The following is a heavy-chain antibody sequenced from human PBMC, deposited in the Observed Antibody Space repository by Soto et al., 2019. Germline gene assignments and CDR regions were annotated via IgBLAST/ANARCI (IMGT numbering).Heavy chain of an antibody. CDR3: ARAPVAGRDF. D-gene: IGHD6-19*01. CDR2: ISPYSGET. J-gene: IGHJ6*01. V-gene: IGHV1-18*04. Sequence: GASVKVSCKASGYTFTSYGIVWVRQAPGQGLEWMGWISPYSGETRYAEKFQDRVTLTTDTSTKTDYMDLRNLKSDDTAVYWCARAPVAGRDFWG. CDR1: GYTFTSYG.